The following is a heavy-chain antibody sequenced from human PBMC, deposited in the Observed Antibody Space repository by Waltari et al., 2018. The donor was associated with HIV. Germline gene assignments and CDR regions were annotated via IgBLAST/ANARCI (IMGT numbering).Heavy chain of an antibody. D-gene: IGHD3-22*01. CDR3: TTTYYDSSGYYYSGAFDI. J-gene: IGHJ3*02. CDR1: GFTFSNAW. CDR2: IKSKTDGGTT. Sequence: EVQLVESGGGLVKPGGSLRLSCAASGFTFSNAWMSWVRQAPGKGLEWVGRIKSKTDGGTTDYAAPVKGRFTISRDDSKNTLYLQMNSLKTEDTAVYYCTTTYYDSSGYYYSGAFDIWGQGTMVTVSS. V-gene: IGHV3-15*01.